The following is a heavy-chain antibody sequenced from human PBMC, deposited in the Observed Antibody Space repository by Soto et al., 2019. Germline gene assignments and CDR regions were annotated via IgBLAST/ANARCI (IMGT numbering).Heavy chain of an antibody. D-gene: IGHD3-22*01. Sequence: ASVKVSCKASGYTFTSYGISWVRQAPGQGLEWMGWISAYNGNTNYAQKLQGRVTMTTDTSTSTAYMELRSLRSDDTAVYYCARYYLGDYYDSSGWPGDFDIWGQGTMVTVSS. CDR1: GYTFTSYG. J-gene: IGHJ3*02. CDR2: ISAYNGNT. CDR3: ARYYLGDYYDSSGWPGDFDI. V-gene: IGHV1-18*04.